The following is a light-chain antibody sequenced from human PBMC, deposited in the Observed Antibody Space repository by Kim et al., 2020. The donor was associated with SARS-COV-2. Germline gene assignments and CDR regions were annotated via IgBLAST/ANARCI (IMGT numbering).Light chain of an antibody. V-gene: IGKV3-20*01. Sequence: LYPGEGAALSLRASQTGTKNDLAWYQHKPGQAPRLLIYGASSRATDVPDRFSGRGSGTEFTLTISRLEPEDFAVYYCQQYGGSPKAFGQGTKLEI. J-gene: IGKJ2*01. CDR2: GAS. CDR1: QTGTKND. CDR3: QQYGGSPKA.